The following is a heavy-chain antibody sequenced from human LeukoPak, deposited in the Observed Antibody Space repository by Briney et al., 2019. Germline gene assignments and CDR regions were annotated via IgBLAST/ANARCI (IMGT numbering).Heavy chain of an antibody. D-gene: IGHD2-15*01. Sequence: SETLSLTCTVSGGSISSSSYYWGWIRQPPGKGLEWIGSIYYSGSTYYNPSLKSRVTISVDTSKNQFSLKLSSVTAADTAVYYCARDGSKGGRTFDYWGQGTLVTVSS. CDR3: ARDGSKGGRTFDY. V-gene: IGHV4-39*07. CDR1: GGSISSSSYY. J-gene: IGHJ4*02. CDR2: IYYSGST.